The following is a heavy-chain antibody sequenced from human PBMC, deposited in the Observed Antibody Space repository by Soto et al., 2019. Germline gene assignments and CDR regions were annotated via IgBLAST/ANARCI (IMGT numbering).Heavy chain of an antibody. Sequence: QVQLVQSGTEVKKPGASVKVSCMASGYTFTHHGISWLRQAPGQGPEWMGWISCYNGDTKYAQNVQGRVTLTTDTSATTAYMELRSLRSDDTAVYYCARDPSNTSGRYQFFDFWGQGTLFAVSS. V-gene: IGHV1-18*01. CDR3: ARDPSNTSGRYQFFDF. D-gene: IGHD2-15*01. J-gene: IGHJ4*02. CDR2: ISCYNGDT. CDR1: GYTFTHHG.